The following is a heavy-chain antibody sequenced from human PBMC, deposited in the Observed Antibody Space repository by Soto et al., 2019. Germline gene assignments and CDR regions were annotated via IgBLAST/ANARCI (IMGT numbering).Heavy chain of an antibody. CDR1: GFTFSSYA. CDR2: ISGSDDST. CDR3: AKRSNSSTFDY. D-gene: IGHD6-6*01. J-gene: IGHJ4*02. V-gene: IGHV3-23*01. Sequence: EVQLLESGGGLVQPGESLRLSCAASGFTFSSYAMSWVRQAPGKGLEWVSVISGSDDSTYYADSVKGRFTISRDNSKSTLYLQMNSLRAEDTAVYYCAKRSNSSTFDYWGQGTLVTVSS.